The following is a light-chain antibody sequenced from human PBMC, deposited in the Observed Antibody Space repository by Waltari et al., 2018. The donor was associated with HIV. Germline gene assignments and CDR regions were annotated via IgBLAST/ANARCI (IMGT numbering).Light chain of an antibody. J-gene: IGLJ2*01. V-gene: IGLV4-69*01. CDR2: LNSDGSH. CDR3: QTWGTGIVV. Sequence: QLVLTQSPSASASLGASVKLTCTLSSGHSSYVIAWHQQQPKKGPRYLMKLNSDGSHFKGDGIPDCFSGSSAGAERYLTSSSLQSEDEADYYWQTWGTGIVVFGGGTKLTVL. CDR1: SGHSSYV.